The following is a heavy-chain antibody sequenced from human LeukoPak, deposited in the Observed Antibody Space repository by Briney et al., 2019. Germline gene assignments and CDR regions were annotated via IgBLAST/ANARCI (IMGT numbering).Heavy chain of an antibody. J-gene: IGHJ3*02. V-gene: IGHV4-34*01. Sequence: SETLSLTCAVSGGSFSGYYWSWIRQPPGKGLEGIGEINHSGSTNYNPSLKSRVTISVDTSKNQFSLKLSSVTAADTAVYYCARSLVGATSAFDIWGQGTMVTVSS. D-gene: IGHD1-26*01. CDR3: ARSLVGATSAFDI. CDR2: INHSGST. CDR1: GGSFSGYY.